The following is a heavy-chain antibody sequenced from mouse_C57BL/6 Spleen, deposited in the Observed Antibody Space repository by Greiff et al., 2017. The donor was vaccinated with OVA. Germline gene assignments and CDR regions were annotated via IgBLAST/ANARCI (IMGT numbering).Heavy chain of an antibody. CDR1: GYTFTDYY. V-gene: IGHV1-76*01. CDR3: ARSHYGNYGFAY. CDR2: IYPGSGNT. Sequence: QVQLQQSGAELVRPGASVKLSCKASGYTFTDYYINWVKQRPGQGLEWIARIYPGSGNTYYNEKFKGKATLTAEKSSSTAYMQLSSLTSEDSAVYFCARSHYGNYGFAYWGQGTLVTVSA. J-gene: IGHJ3*01. D-gene: IGHD2-1*01.